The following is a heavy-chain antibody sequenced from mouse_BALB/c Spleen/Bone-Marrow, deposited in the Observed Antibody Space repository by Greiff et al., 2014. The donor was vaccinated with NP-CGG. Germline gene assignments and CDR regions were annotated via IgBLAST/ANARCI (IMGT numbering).Heavy chain of an antibody. D-gene: IGHD2-2*01. CDR3: ARSGYDGFAY. CDR2: INPSNGRT. CDR1: GYTFTSYW. J-gene: IGHJ3*01. Sequence: QVQLQQSGAELVKPGASVKLSCKASGYTFTSYWMHWVKQRPGQGLEWIGEINPSNGRTNCNEKFKSKATLTVDKSSSTAYMQLSSLTSEDSAVYYCARSGYDGFAYWGQGTLVTVSA. V-gene: IGHV1S81*02.